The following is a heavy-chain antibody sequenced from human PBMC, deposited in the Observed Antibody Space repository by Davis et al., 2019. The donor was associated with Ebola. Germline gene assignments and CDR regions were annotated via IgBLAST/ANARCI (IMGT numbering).Heavy chain of an antibody. CDR3: ARSFSSTFVGWFDP. J-gene: IGHJ5*02. V-gene: IGHV1-69*13. CDR2: IIPILGAT. D-gene: IGHD6-13*01. Sequence: SVKVSCKASGGTFSSHAVSWVRQAPGQGLEWMGGIIPILGATNYAQSFQGRVTITADEYTSTAYMELSSLRSEDTAVYYCARSFSSTFVGWFDPWGQGTLVTVSS. CDR1: GGTFSSHA.